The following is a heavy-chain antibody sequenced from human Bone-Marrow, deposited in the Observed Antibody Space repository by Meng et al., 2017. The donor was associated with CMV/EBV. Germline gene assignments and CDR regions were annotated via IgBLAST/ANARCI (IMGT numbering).Heavy chain of an antibody. CDR1: GYTFTDYD. J-gene: IGHJ4*01. CDR2: VTPKSGSA. CDR3: ARTKTSGTWLHDH. V-gene: IGHV1-8*01. D-gene: IGHD5-12*01. Sequence: ASVKVSCKASGYTFTDYDINWVRQAAGQGLEWMGWVTPKSGSADYARKFQGRVTMTTDTSIGTAYMELTGLRSGDTAVYFCARTKTSGTWLHDHWGHGTLVTVSS.